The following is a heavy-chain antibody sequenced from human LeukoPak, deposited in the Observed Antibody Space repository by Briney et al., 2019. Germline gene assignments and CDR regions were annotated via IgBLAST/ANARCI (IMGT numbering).Heavy chain of an antibody. J-gene: IGHJ5*02. D-gene: IGHD3-10*01. CDR1: GGSFSGYY. Sequence: SETLSLTCAVYGGSFSGYYWSWIRQPPGKGLEWIGEINHSGSTNYNPSLKSRVTISVDTSKNQFSLKLSSVTAADTAVYYCARTRVNYYGSGSYYKANWFDPWGQGTLVTVSS. V-gene: IGHV4-34*01. CDR2: INHSGST. CDR3: ARTRVNYYGSGSYYKANWFDP.